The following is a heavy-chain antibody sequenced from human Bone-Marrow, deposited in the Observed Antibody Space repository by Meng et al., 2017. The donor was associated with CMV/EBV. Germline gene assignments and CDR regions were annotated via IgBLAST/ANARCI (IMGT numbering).Heavy chain of an antibody. CDR1: GVSLSPSGVG. CDR3: AHRRPNYYDFWSGYPTHFDN. CDR2: IYWNGDK. Sequence: SGSTLVKPTQTLALTCTLSGVSLSPSGVGGGWIRQPPGKALEWLALIYWNGDKHYSPSLKSRLTITKDNSKNQVVLTMTNMDPVDTATYYCAHRRPNYYDFWSGYPTHFDNWGQGKLVTVSS. D-gene: IGHD3-3*01. J-gene: IGHJ4*02. V-gene: IGHV2-5*01.